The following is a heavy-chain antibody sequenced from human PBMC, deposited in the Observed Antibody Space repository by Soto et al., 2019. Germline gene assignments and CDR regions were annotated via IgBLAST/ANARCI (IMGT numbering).Heavy chain of an antibody. J-gene: IGHJ4*02. CDR1: GFTFSGSA. CDR2: IRSKANSYAT. V-gene: IGHV3-73*01. CDR3: TRHYYDSGGSLKTDY. Sequence: PGGSLRLSCAASGFTFSGSAMHWVRQASGKGLEWVGRIRSKANSYATAYAASVKGRFTISRDDSKNTAYLQMNSLKTEDTAVYYCTRHYYDSGGSLKTDYWGQGTLVTVSS. D-gene: IGHD3-22*01.